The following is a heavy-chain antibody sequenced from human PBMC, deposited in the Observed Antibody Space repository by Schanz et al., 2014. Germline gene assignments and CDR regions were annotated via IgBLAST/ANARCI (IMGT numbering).Heavy chain of an antibody. CDR2: ISGSSRTI. CDR3: AKTPREYCNYDNCPNWFDS. D-gene: IGHD2-15*01. J-gene: IGHJ5*01. V-gene: IGHV3-48*01. Sequence: EVQLVESGGGLVQPGGSLRLSCTASGFTFSSYSMNWVRQAPGKGPEWVSYISGSSRTIYYADSMKGRFTISRDNSKNTLYLQMNSLRAEDTAVYYCAKTPREYCNYDNCPNWFDSWGQGTLVTASS. CDR1: GFTFSSYS.